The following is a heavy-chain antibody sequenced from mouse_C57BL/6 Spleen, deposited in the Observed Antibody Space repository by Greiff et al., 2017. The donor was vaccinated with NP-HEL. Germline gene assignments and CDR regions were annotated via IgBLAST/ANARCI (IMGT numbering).Heavy chain of an antibody. CDR1: GYAFTNYL. Sequence: VQLQQSGAELVRPGTSVKVSCKASGYAFTNYLIEWVKQRPGQGLEWIGVINPGSGGTNYNEKFKGKATLTADKSSSTAYMQLSSLTSEDSAVYFCARNPFITTVVAKDYWGQGTTLTVSS. V-gene: IGHV1-54*01. CDR3: ARNPFITTVVAKDY. J-gene: IGHJ2*01. D-gene: IGHD1-1*01. CDR2: INPGSGGT.